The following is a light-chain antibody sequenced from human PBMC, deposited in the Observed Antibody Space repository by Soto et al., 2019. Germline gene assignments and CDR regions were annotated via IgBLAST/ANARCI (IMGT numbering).Light chain of an antibody. V-gene: IGLV2-14*03. CDR2: DVS. J-gene: IGLJ2*01. CDR3: SSSVSSSVI. CDR1: GSDVGGYKY. Sequence: QSALTQPASVSGSPGQSITISCTGTGSDVGGYKYVSWYQQHPGKAPKLMIYDVSNRPSGVSNRFSGSKSGNTASLTISGLQAEDEDDYYCSSSVSSSVIFGGGTKVTVL.